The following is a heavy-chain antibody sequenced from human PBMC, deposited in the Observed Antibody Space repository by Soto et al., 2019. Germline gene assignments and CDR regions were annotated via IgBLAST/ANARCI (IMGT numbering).Heavy chain of an antibody. CDR1: GGSFSGYY. J-gene: IGHJ4*02. CDR3: ARGRRCSSTSCKAFDY. D-gene: IGHD2-2*01. V-gene: IGHV4-34*01. CDR2: INHSGST. Sequence: SETLSLTCAVYGGSFSGYYWSWIRQPPGKGLEWIGEINHSGSTNYNPSLKSRVTISVDTSKNQFSLKLSSVTAADTAVYYCARGRRCSSTSCKAFDYWGQGTLVTVS.